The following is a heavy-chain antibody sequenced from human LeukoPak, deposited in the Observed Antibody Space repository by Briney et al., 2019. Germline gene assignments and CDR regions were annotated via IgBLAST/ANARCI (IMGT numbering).Heavy chain of an antibody. CDR3: AKEDCRSGGSCYPDY. D-gene: IGHD2-15*01. Sequence: GGSLRLSCAAFGFTFSNYAMSWVRQAPGKGLGWVSPFSGGGGSTFYADSVKGRFTISGDNSKNTLYLQMNSLRAEDTAVYYCAKEDCRSGGSCYPDYWGQGTLVTVSS. J-gene: IGHJ4*02. CDR2: FSGGGGST. V-gene: IGHV3-23*01. CDR1: GFTFSNYA.